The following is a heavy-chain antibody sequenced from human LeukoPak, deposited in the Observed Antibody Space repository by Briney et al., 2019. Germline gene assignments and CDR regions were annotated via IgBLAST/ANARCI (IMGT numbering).Heavy chain of an antibody. V-gene: IGHV3-73*01. J-gene: IGHJ3*02. Sequence: PGGSLRLSCAASGFTFSGSAMHWVRQASGKGLEWVGRIRSKANSYATAYAASVKGRFTISRDDSKNTAYLQMNSLKTEDTAVYYCTSSPAGDGYNSVLAFDIWGQGTMVTVSS. D-gene: IGHD5-24*01. CDR2: IRSKANSYAT. CDR1: GFTFSGSA. CDR3: TSSPAGDGYNSVLAFDI.